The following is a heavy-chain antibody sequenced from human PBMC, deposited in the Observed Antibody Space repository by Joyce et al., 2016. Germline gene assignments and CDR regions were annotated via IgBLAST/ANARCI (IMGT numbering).Heavy chain of an antibody. D-gene: IGHD5-24*01. CDR2: ISASSGTI. CDR1: GFSFNTYS. J-gene: IGHJ4*02. CDR3: ARVGRTGYTCDY. Sequence: EVQLVESGGGLVQTGGSLRLSCAASGFSFNTYSLNWFRQAPGKGLEGLSYISASSGTIYYADSVKGRFTISRDNAKNSVYLQMNSLRDEDTAVYYCARVGRTGYTCDYWGQGTLVTVSS. V-gene: IGHV3-48*02.